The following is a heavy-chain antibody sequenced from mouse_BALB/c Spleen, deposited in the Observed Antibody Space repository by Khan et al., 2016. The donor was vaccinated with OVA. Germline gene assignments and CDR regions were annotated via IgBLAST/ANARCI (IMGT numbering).Heavy chain of an antibody. V-gene: IGHV14-3*02. J-gene: IGHJ3*01. CDR1: GFNIKDTY. CDR2: IDPANGDT. D-gene: IGHD2-1*01. Sequence: VKLQQSGTELIKPGASVKLSCTASGFNIKDTYIHWVKERPEQGPEWIGRIDPANGDTKYDPKFQGKATITADTSSNTAYLQLSSLTSEDTAVYYCATLYGSPFTYWGQGTLVTVSA. CDR3: ATLYGSPFTY.